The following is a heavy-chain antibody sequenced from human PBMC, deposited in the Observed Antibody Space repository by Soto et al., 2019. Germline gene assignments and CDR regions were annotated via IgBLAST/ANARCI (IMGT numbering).Heavy chain of an antibody. D-gene: IGHD6-19*01. V-gene: IGHV3-30-3*01. CDR3: AKGTVAGTYYYYAVVV. Sequence: QVRLVESGGGVVQPGGSLRLSCAVSGFIFSSHTMHWVRQAPGKGLEWVALVSFDGDKQYYAHSVMGRFTISRDFSKNTLYLQMDSLRTADTAVYICAKGTVAGTYYYYAVVVRGNGTTVTVSS. CDR1: GFIFSSHT. CDR2: VSFDGDKQ. J-gene: IGHJ6*04.